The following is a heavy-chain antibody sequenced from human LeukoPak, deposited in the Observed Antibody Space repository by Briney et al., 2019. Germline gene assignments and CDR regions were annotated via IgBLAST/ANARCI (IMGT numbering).Heavy chain of an antibody. CDR3: AREGQFGETDAFDI. V-gene: IGHV3-53*01. CDR2: IYSGGST. D-gene: IGHD3-10*01. J-gene: IGHJ3*02. Sequence: GGSLRLSCAASGFTVSSNYMSWVRQAPGKGLEWVSVIYSGGSTYYADSVKGRFTISRDNSKNTLYLQMNSLRAEDTAVCYCAREGQFGETDAFDIWGQGTMVTVSS. CDR1: GFTVSSNY.